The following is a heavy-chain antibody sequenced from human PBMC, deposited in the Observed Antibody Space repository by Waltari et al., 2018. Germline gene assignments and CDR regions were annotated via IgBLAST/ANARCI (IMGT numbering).Heavy chain of an antibody. CDR2: ISYDGSNK. V-gene: IGHV3-30-3*01. CDR3: ARVFVQWLGFQDAFDI. Sequence: QVQLVESGGGVVQPGRSLRLSCAASGFTFSSYAIHWVRQAPGKGLEWVAVISYDGSNKYYADSVKGRFTISRDNSKNTLYLQMNSLRAEDTAVYYCARVFVQWLGFQDAFDIWGQGTMVTVSS. CDR1: GFTFSSYA. D-gene: IGHD6-19*01. J-gene: IGHJ3*02.